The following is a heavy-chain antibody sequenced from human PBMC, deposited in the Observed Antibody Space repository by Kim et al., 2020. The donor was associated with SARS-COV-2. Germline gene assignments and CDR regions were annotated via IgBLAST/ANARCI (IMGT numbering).Heavy chain of an antibody. CDR3: ASGINYYDSSGYYQHWGFDY. J-gene: IGHJ4*02. V-gene: IGHV4-39*01. CDR2: IYYSGST. CDR1: GGSISSSSYY. Sequence: SETLSLTCTVSGGSISSSSYYWGWIRQPPGKGLEWIGSIYYSGSTYYNPSLKSRVTISVDTSKNQFSLKLSSVTAADTAVYYCASGINYYDSSGYYQHWGFDYWGQGTLVTVSS. D-gene: IGHD3-22*01.